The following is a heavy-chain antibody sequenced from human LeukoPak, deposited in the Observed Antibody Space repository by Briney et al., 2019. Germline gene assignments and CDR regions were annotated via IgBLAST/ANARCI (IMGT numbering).Heavy chain of an antibody. CDR3: AKVGYCSSTKCYYNFDY. V-gene: IGHV3-23*01. Sequence: GGSLRLSCAASGFTFSSYAMSWVRQAPGKGLEWVSAISGSDGSTYYADSVKGRFTISRDNSKDTLYLQMNSLRAEDTAVYYCAKVGYCSSTKCYYNFDYWGQGTLVTVSS. CDR1: GFTFSSYA. CDR2: ISGSDGST. J-gene: IGHJ4*02. D-gene: IGHD2-2*01.